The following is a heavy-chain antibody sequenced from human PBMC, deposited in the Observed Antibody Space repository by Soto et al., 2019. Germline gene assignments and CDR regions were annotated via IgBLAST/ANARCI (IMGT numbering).Heavy chain of an antibody. D-gene: IGHD6-13*01. CDR3: TRAGQSRHLVRLLYY. Sequence: GGSLRLSCTASGFTFRDYAMCWFRQAPGKGLEWVGFIRSKAYGGTTEYAASVKDRFTISRDDSKSVAYLQMNSLKTEDTAVYYCTRAGQSRHLVRLLYYWGQGTLVTVSS. J-gene: IGHJ4*02. CDR2: IRSKAYGGTT. V-gene: IGHV3-49*03. CDR1: GFTFRDYA.